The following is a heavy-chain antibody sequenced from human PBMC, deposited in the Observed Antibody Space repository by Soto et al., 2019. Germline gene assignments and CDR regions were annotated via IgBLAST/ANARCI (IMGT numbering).Heavy chain of an antibody. V-gene: IGHV3-30*18. CDR1: GFTFSSYG. CDR2: ISYDGSNK. J-gene: IGHJ6*02. CDR3: AKVNLIEAAAGTLSYYYYYGMDV. D-gene: IGHD6-13*01. Sequence: GGSLRLSCAASGFTFSSYGMHWVRQAPGKGLEWVAVISYDGSNKYYADSVKGRFTISRDNSKNTLYLQMNSLRAEDTAVYYCAKVNLIEAAAGTLSYYYYYGMDVWGQGTTVTVSS.